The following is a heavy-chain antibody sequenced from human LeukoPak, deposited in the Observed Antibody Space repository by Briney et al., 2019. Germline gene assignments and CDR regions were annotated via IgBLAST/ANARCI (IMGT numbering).Heavy chain of an antibody. J-gene: IGHJ2*01. CDR3: ARDLWFGDFWSGYSRYWYFDL. V-gene: IGHV3-21*01. CDR1: GFTFSSCA. Sequence: PGGSLRLSCAASGFTFSSCAMNWVRQAPGKGLEWVSSISSSSSYIYYADSVKGRFTISRDNAKNSLYLQMNSLRAEDTAVYYCARDLWFGDFWSGYSRYWYFDLWGRGTLVTVSS. CDR2: ISSSSSYI. D-gene: IGHD3-3*01.